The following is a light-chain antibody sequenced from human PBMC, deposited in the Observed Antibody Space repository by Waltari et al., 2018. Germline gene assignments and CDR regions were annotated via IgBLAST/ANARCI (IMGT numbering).Light chain of an antibody. CDR2: EVS. V-gene: IGLV2-14*01. CDR3: LSYTSSSTYV. CDR1: SSDVGGYNY. J-gene: IGLJ1*01. Sequence: QSALTQPASVSGSPGQSITFSCTGTSSDVGGYNYVSWYQQHPGKVPKLMIYEVSNRPAGVSNRFSGSKSGNTASLTSSVLQAEDEADYYCLSYTSSSTYVFGTGTKVTVL.